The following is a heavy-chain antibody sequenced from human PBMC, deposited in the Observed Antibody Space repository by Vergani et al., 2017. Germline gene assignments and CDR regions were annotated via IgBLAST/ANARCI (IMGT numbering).Heavy chain of an antibody. CDR1: GFTFDDYA. V-gene: IGHV3-9*01. J-gene: IGHJ3*02. Sequence: EVQLLQSGGGVIQPGGSVRLSCAASGFTFDDYAMHWVRQAPGKGLEWVSGISWNSGSIGYADSVKGRFTISRDNAKNSLYLQMNSLRAEDTALYYCAKDTNPQVGHQARGAFDIWGQGTMVTVSS. D-gene: IGHD1-26*01. CDR2: ISWNSGSI. CDR3: AKDTNPQVGHQARGAFDI.